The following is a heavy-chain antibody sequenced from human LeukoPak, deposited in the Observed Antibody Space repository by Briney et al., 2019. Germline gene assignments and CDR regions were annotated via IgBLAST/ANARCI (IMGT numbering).Heavy chain of an antibody. J-gene: IGHJ4*02. CDR2: IYSGGST. Sequence: PGGSLRLSCAASGVTVSSNYMSWVRQAPGKGLEWVSVIYSGGSTYYADSVKGRFTISRDNSKNTLYLQMNSLRAEDTAVYYCARDLVGVFDYWGQGTLVTVSS. CDR3: ARDLVGVFDY. V-gene: IGHV3-53*01. D-gene: IGHD2-8*02. CDR1: GVTVSSNY.